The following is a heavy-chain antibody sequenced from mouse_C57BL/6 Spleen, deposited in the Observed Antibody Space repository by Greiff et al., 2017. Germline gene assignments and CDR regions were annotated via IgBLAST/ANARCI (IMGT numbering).Heavy chain of an antibody. CDR3: AKRDSWIGYAMDY. J-gene: IGHJ4*01. Sequence: VQLKESGPELVKPGASVKMSCKASGYTFTDYNMHWVKQSHGKSLEWIGYINPNNGGTSYNQKFKGKATLTVNKSSSTAYMELRSLTSEDSAVXYCAKRDSWIGYAMDYWGQGTSVTVSS. CDR1: GYTFTDYN. V-gene: IGHV1-22*01. CDR2: INPNNGGT.